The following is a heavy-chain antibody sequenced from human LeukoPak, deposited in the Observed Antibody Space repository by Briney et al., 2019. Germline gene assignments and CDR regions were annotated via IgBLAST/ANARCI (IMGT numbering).Heavy chain of an antibody. D-gene: IGHD6-6*01. J-gene: IGHJ2*01. Sequence: SETLSLTCTVSGGSISSYYWSWIRQPPGKGLEWIGYIYYSGSTNYNPSLKSRVTISVDTSKNQFSLKLSSVTAADTAVYYCARGGVSSSPSYWYFDLWGRGTLVTVSS. CDR1: GGSISSYY. CDR2: IYYSGST. V-gene: IGHV4-59*13. CDR3: ARGGVSSSPSYWYFDL.